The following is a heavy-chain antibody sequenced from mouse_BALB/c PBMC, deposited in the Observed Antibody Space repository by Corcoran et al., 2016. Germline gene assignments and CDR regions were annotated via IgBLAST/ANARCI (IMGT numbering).Heavy chain of an antibody. D-gene: IGHD1-1*01. V-gene: IGHV1S34*01. CDR2: ISCYNGAT. J-gene: IGHJ3*01. CDR1: GYSFTGYY. Sequence: LVKTGASVKISCKASGYSFTGYYMRWVKQSHGKSLEWIGYISCYNGATSYNQKFKGKATFTVDTSSSTAYMQFNSLTSEDSAVYYCARNYYGSSFFAYWGQGTLVTVSA. CDR3: ARNYYGSSFFAY.